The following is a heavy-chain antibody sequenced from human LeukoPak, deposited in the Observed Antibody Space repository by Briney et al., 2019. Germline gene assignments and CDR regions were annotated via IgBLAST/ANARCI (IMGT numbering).Heavy chain of an antibody. CDR3: ARDGDGYNFDF. D-gene: IGHD5-24*01. CDR2: ISGSGDYT. V-gene: IGHV3-23*01. CDR1: GFTFSSYG. Sequence: PGGSLRLSCAASGFTFSSYGMSWVRQAPGKGLEWVAAISGSGDYTYYADSVKGRFTISRDNARNTLYLQMNSLRAEDTAVYYCARDGDGYNFDFWGQGALVTVSS. J-gene: IGHJ4*02.